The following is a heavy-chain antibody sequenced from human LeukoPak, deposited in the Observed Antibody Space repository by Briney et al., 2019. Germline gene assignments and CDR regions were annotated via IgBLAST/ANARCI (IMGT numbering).Heavy chain of an antibody. CDR3: ARGVSSGYHVFDY. V-gene: IGHV3-13*01. D-gene: IGHD3-22*01. Sequence: GGSLRLSCAAFGFTFSSYDMHWVRQVTGKGLEWVSGIGIGGDTYNLGSVKGRFTISRENAKNSLYLQMNSLRAEDTAVYYCARGVSSGYHVFDYWGQGTLVTVSS. CDR1: GFTFSSYD. J-gene: IGHJ4*02. CDR2: IGIGGDT.